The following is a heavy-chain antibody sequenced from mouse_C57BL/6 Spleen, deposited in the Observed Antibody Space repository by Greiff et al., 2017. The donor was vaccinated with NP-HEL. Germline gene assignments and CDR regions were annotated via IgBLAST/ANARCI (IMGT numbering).Heavy chain of an antibody. CDR2: IDPSDSYT. V-gene: IGHV1-50*01. CDR1: GYTFTSYW. CDR3: ARCRGFGQPSYYAMDY. Sequence: QVHVKQPGAELVKPGASVKLSCKASGYTFTSYWMQWVKQRPGQGLEWIGEIDPSDSYTNYNQKFKGKATLTVDTSSSTAYMQLSSLTSEDSAVYYCARCRGFGQPSYYAMDYWGQGTSVTVSS. J-gene: IGHJ4*01. D-gene: IGHD3-2*02.